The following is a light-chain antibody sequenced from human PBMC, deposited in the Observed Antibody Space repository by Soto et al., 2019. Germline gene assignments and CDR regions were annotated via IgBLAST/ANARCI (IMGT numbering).Light chain of an antibody. Sequence: DIVMTQSPDSLAVSLGERTTINCKSSQSGLSSSNNKNYLTWYQQKPGQPPKLLIYWASTRESGVPDRFSGSGAGTDFTLTISSLQAEDVAVYYCQQYYSNPRTFGQGTKVEL. CDR1: QSGLSSSNNKNY. CDR3: QQYYSNPRT. V-gene: IGKV4-1*01. J-gene: IGKJ1*01. CDR2: WAS.